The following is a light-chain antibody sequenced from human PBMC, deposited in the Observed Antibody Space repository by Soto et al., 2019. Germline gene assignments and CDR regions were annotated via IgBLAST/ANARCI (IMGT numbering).Light chain of an antibody. J-gene: IGLJ2*01. Sequence: QSALTQPASVSGSPGQSITISCTGSSSDGGTHNLVSWYQQHPGKAPKLMIYEGSKRPSGVSNRFSGSKSGNTASLTISGLQAEDEADYYCCSYAGSSTFEVFGGGTKLTVL. V-gene: IGLV2-23*03. CDR3: CSYAGSSTFEV. CDR2: EGS. CDR1: SSDGGTHNL.